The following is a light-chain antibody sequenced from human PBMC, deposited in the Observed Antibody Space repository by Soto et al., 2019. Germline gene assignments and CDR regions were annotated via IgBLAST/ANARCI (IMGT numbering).Light chain of an antibody. CDR1: QSVTNY. V-gene: IGKV3-20*01. J-gene: IGKJ2*01. Sequence: ESVLTQSPGTLSLSPGETATLSCRASQSVTNYLAWHQQKPGQAPRLLIYGTSSRATGIPDRFSGSGSGTDFTLTISRLDPEDFAVYFCQQYGSLPYTFGQGTKLEIK. CDR3: QQYGSLPYT. CDR2: GTS.